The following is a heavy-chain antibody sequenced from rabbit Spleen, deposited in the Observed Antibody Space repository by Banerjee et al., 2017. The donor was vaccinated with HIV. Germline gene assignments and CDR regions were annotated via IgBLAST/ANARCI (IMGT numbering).Heavy chain of an antibody. CDR2: INVATGKP. CDR3: ARDLVGVIGWNFYL. D-gene: IGHD1-1*01. J-gene: IGHJ4*01. CDR1: GFSFGDRDV. Sequence: QEQLVESGGGLVQPEGSLTLTCTASGFSFGDRDVMCWVRQAPGKGLEWIACINVATGKPVYATWAKGRFTISRTSSTTVTLRMPSLTAADTATYFCARDLVGVIGWNFYLWGPGTLVTVS. V-gene: IGHV1S45*01.